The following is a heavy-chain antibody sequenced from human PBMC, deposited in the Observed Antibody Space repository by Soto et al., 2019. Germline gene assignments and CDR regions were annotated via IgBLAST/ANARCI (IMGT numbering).Heavy chain of an antibody. Sequence: QVQLQESGPGLVKPSGTLSLTCAVSGGSISSTNWWSWVRQPPGKGLEWIGEIYHSGSTNYNPSLTSRVTISVDKSKNQFSLSLSSVTAADTAVYYCARDGQQQLASDYWGQGTLVTVSS. V-gene: IGHV4-4*02. CDR2: IYHSGST. CDR1: GGSISSTNW. J-gene: IGHJ4*02. CDR3: ARDGQQQLASDY. D-gene: IGHD6-13*01.